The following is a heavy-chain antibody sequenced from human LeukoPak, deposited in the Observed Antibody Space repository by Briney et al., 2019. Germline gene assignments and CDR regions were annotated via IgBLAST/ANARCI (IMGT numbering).Heavy chain of an antibody. CDR1: GGTFTTYT. V-gene: IGHV1-69*02. Sequence: SVKVSCKASGGTFTTYTISWVRQAPGQGLEWMGRIDIANYAQKFQDRVTITADKSTSTAYMELSSLRSEDTAVYYCARTTLGNSLQYFDYWGQGTLVTVSS. CDR2: IDIA. D-gene: IGHD4-23*01. CDR3: ARTTLGNSLQYFDY. J-gene: IGHJ4*02.